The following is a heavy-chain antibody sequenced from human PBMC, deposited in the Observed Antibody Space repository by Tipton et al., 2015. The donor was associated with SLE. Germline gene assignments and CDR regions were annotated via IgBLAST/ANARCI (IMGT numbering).Heavy chain of an antibody. CDR3: ARDRLQLEY. V-gene: IGHV3-30*14. CDR2: ISYDGSNK. CDR1: GFTFSDYY. Sequence: SLRLSCAASGFTFSDYYMSWIRQAPGKGLEWVAVISYDGSNKYYADSVKGRFTISRDNSKNTLYLQMNSLRAEDTAVYYCARDRLQLEYWGQGTLVTVSS. D-gene: IGHD1-1*01. J-gene: IGHJ4*02.